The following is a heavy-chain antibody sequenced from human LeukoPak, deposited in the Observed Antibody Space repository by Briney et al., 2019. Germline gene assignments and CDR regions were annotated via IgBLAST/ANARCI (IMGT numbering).Heavy chain of an antibody. D-gene: IGHD6-13*01. CDR2: IYSGGST. J-gene: IGHJ6*02. CDR1: GFTVSSNY. CDR3: ARDLQQLVKGRYYYYYGMDV. Sequence: GGSLRLSCAASGFTVSSNYMTWVRQAPGKGLEWVSAIYSGGSTYYADSVKGRFTISRDNSKNTLYLQMNSLRAEDTAVYYCARDLQQLVKGRYYYYYGMDVWGQGTTVTVSS. V-gene: IGHV3-53*01.